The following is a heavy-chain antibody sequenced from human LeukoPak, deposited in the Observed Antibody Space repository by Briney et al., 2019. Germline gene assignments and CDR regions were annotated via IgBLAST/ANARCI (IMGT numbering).Heavy chain of an antibody. CDR1: GFTFSSCW. CDR2: IKQDGTEK. CDR3: ARGHSSGWRISTRPLHY. J-gene: IGHJ4*02. Sequence: GSLRVSCAASGFTFSSCWMNWVRQAPGKGLEWVANIKQDGTEKYFVDSVKGRFTISRDNAKNSLYLQMNSLRAEDTAVYYCARGHSSGWRISTRPLHYWGQGTLVTVSS. V-gene: IGHV3-7*01. D-gene: IGHD6-19*01.